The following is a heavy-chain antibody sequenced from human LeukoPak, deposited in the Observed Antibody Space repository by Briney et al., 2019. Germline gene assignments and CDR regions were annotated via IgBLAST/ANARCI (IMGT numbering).Heavy chain of an antibody. V-gene: IGHV3-48*04. CDR1: GFTFSNYN. Sequence: PGGSLRLSCAAPGFTFSNYNMNWVRQAPGKGLEWVSYITTSSTTTYYADSVKGRFTISRDNAKNSLYLQMNSLRAEDTAVYYCARDFAGYDFWGQGTLVTVSS. CDR3: ARDFAGYDF. D-gene: IGHD5-12*01. CDR2: ITTSSTTT. J-gene: IGHJ4*02.